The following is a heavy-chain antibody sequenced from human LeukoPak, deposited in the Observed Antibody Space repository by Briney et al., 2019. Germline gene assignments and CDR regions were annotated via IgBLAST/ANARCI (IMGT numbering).Heavy chain of an antibody. Sequence: GGSLRLSCAASGFTFSGFYINWIRQAPGKGLEWVSYISSSGSTIYYADSVKGRFTISRDNAKNSLYLQMNSLRAEDTAVYYRAKDLVRLGETAFAGSPYWGQGTLVSVPS. V-gene: IGHV3-11*01. CDR3: AKDLVRLGETAFAGSPY. J-gene: IGHJ4*02. D-gene: IGHD3-10*01. CDR1: GFTFSGFY. CDR2: ISSSGSTI.